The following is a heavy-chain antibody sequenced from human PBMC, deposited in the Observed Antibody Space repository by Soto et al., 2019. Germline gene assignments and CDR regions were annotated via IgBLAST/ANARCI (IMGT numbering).Heavy chain of an antibody. J-gene: IGHJ3*02. Sequence: TLSLTCAVYGGSFSGYYWSWIRQPPGKGLEWIGEINHSGSTNYNPSLKSRVTISVDTSKNQFSLKLSSVTAADTAVYYCARSWYDTFDIWGQGTLVTVSS. D-gene: IGHD2-15*01. CDR1: GGSFSGYY. V-gene: IGHV4-34*01. CDR2: INHSGST. CDR3: ARSWYDTFDI.